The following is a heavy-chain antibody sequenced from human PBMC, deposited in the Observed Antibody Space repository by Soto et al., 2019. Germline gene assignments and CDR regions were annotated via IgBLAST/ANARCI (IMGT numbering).Heavy chain of an antibody. CDR3: ARESAYGGNPLAFDY. V-gene: IGHV1-69*01. CDR1: GDTFSSYA. J-gene: IGHJ4*02. D-gene: IGHD1-26*01. Sequence: QVQLVQSGAEVKKPGSSVKVSCKASGDTFSSYAISWVRQAPGQGLDWMGGIIPFVNTSNYAQKFQGRVTISADESTSTAYMELSSLRSEDTAMYYCARESAYGGNPLAFDYWGQGTLVTVSS. CDR2: IIPFVNTS.